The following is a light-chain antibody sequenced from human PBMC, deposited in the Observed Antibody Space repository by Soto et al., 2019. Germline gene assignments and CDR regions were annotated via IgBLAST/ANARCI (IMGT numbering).Light chain of an antibody. CDR1: SSNIGGNT. J-gene: IGLJ2*01. CDR2: SNN. V-gene: IGLV1-44*01. Sequence: QSVLTQPPSASGTPGQRVTISCSGSSSNIGGNTVNWYQQLPGTAPRVLIYSNNQRPSGVPDRFSGSKSGTSASLAISGLQSEDEADYYCAAWDDSLNAVVFGGGTKVTVL. CDR3: AAWDDSLNAVV.